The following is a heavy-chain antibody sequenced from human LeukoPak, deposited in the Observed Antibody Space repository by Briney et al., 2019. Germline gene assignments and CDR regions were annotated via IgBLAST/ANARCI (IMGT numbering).Heavy chain of an antibody. D-gene: IGHD3-22*01. J-gene: IGHJ4*02. CDR2: ISGGGGST. Sequence: GGSLRLSCAASGFTFSSFAMSWVRQTPGKGLEWVSVISGGGGSTDYADSVKGRFTVSRDNSKNTLYLQMDSLTVEDTAVYYCAKSYDISRFYPYWGQGTLVTVSS. CDR1: GFTFSSFA. V-gene: IGHV3-23*01. CDR3: AKSYDISRFYPY.